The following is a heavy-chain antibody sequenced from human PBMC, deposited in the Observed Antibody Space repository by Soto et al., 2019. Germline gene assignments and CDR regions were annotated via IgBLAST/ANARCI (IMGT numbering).Heavy chain of an antibody. V-gene: IGHV1-18*01. CDR3: ARDSKSGSPSCDY. J-gene: IGHJ4*02. CDR1: GYTFSDYG. Sequence: ASVKVSCKTSGYTFSDYGVSWVRQAPGQGLEWMGWINTFNGNTNYAQKLQGRVTMTTDTSTSTAYMELRSLRSDDTAVYYCARDSKSGSPSCDYWGQGTLVTVSS. D-gene: IGHD1-26*01. CDR2: INTFNGNT.